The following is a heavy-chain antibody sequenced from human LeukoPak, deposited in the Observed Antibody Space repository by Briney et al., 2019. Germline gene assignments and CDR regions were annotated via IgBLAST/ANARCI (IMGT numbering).Heavy chain of an antibody. CDR1: GFTFSTSW. V-gene: IGHV3-74*01. Sequence: GGSLRLSCATSGFTFSTSWMHWVRQAPGKGLVWVSRINTDGNTRDYADSVKGRFTISTDNAKNTMYLQMNSLRADDTAVYYCVRDMGYYDKVWGQGTLVTVSS. CDR2: INTDGNTR. J-gene: IGHJ4*02. CDR3: VRDMGYYDKV. D-gene: IGHD3-22*01.